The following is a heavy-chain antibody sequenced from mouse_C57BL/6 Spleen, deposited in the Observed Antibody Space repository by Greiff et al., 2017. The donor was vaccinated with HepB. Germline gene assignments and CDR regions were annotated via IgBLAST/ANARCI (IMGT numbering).Heavy chain of an antibody. V-gene: IGHV5-15*01. Sequence: EVQLQESGGGLVQPGGSLKLSCAASGFTFSDYGMAWVRQAPRKGPEWVAFISNLAYSIYYADTVTGRFTISRENAKNTLYLEMSSLRSEDTAMYYCARQGDDGAWFAYWGQGTLVTVSA. J-gene: IGHJ3*01. D-gene: IGHD2-12*01. CDR3: ARQGDDGAWFAY. CDR2: ISNLAYSI. CDR1: GFTFSDYG.